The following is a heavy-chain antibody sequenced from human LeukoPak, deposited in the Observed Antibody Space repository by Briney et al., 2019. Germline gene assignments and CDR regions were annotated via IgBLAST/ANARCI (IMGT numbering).Heavy chain of an antibody. CDR3: ARSGHNGYFGVAFDY. V-gene: IGHV3-21*04. J-gene: IGHJ4*02. Sequence: GGSLRLSCEASEFTFSNYNMNWVRQAPGQRLEWVSSITSSSTYVFYADSVKVRFTISRDNAKNSLDLQMNSLSAEDTALYSCARSGHNGYFGVAFDYWGQGTLVTVSS. D-gene: IGHD5-18*01. CDR2: ITSSSTYV. CDR1: EFTFSNYN.